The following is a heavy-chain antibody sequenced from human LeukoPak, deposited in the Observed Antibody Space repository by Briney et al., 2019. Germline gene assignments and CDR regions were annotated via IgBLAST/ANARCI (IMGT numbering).Heavy chain of an antibody. J-gene: IGHJ4*02. Sequence: GGSLRLSCAASGFTFDDYAMHWVRQAPGKGLEWVSGISWNSGSIGYADSVKGRFTISRDNAKNTLYLQMNSLRAEDTAVYYCARLGSQGGVAALDYWGQGTLVTVSS. CDR2: ISWNSGSI. CDR1: GFTFDDYA. V-gene: IGHV3-9*01. CDR3: ARLGSQGGVAALDY. D-gene: IGHD6-25*01.